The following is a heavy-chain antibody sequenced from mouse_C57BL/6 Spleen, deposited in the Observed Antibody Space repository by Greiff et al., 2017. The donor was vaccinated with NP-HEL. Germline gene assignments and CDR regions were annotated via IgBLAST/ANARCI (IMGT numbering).Heavy chain of an antibody. V-gene: IGHV2-4*01. J-gene: IGHJ4*01. CDR2: IWSGGST. D-gene: IGHD1-1*01. CDR3: AKSDTTVVAKCAMDY. Sequence: VQLQQSGPGLVQPSQSLSITCTVSGFSLTSYGVHWVRQPPGKGLEWLGVIWSGGSTDYNAAFISRLSISKDNSKSQVFFKMNSLQADDTAIYYCAKSDTTVVAKCAMDYWGQGTSVTVSS. CDR1: GFSLTSYG.